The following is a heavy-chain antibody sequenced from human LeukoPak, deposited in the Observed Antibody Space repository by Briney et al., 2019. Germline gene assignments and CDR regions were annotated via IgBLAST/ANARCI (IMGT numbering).Heavy chain of an antibody. CDR1: GFTFSTYA. V-gene: IGHV3-23*01. CDR2: LSGSGSSA. CDR3: AKGLTNLGDD. D-gene: IGHD3-9*01. Sequence: GGSLRLSCTPSGFTFSTYAMSWVRQAPGKGLEWVSGLSGSGSSAYYADSVKGRFTISRDNSKNTLYLQMNSLRPEDTAVYYCAKGLTNLGDDWGQGTLVTVSS. J-gene: IGHJ4*02.